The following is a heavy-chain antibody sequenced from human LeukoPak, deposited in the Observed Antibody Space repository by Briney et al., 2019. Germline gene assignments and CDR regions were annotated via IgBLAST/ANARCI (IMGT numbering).Heavy chain of an antibody. CDR1: GFTFSSYA. J-gene: IGHJ4*02. Sequence: PGGSLRLSCAASGFTFSSYAMHWVRQAPGKGLEWVAVISYDGSNKYYADSVKGRFTISRDNSKNTLYLQMNSLRAEDTAVYYCAKVTIAVAGTGYFDYWGQGTLVTVSS. CDR2: ISYDGSNK. V-gene: IGHV3-30-3*01. CDR3: AKVTIAVAGTGYFDY. D-gene: IGHD6-19*01.